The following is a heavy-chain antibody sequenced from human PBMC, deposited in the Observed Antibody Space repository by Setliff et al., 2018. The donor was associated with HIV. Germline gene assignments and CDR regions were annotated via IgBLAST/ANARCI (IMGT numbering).Heavy chain of an antibody. CDR3: ARDRRAVAGTPPDAFDI. Sequence: GASVKVSCKASGYTFTNYDISWVRQAPGQGLEWMGWISTYNGNTNYAQKLQGRVTMTTDTSTSTAYMELRSLRSDDTAVYYCARDRRAVAGTPPDAFDIWGQGTMVTVSS. V-gene: IGHV1-18*01. CDR1: GYTFTNYD. D-gene: IGHD6-19*01. CDR2: ISTYNGNT. J-gene: IGHJ3*02.